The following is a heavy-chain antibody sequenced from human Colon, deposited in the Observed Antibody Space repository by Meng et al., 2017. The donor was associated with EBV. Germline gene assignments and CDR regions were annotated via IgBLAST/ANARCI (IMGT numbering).Heavy chain of an antibody. Sequence: HVQLQGSGPGLVKPSETLSLTCAVSGGSISSSNWWGWVRQSPEKGLEWIGEIFHSGLTNYNPSLQSRVTISVDKSKNQFSLEVTSVTAADTAIYYCMRDLLVLEKNEVWGRGTLVTVSS. CDR2: IFHSGLT. J-gene: IGHJ2*01. V-gene: IGHV4-4*02. CDR1: GGSISSSNW. D-gene: IGHD1-1*01. CDR3: MRDLLVLEKNEV.